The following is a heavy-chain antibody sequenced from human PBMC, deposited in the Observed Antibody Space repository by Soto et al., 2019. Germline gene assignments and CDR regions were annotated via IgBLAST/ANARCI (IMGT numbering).Heavy chain of an antibody. CDR1: GYTFSSYA. CDR2: IHAGNGDT. V-gene: IGHV1-3*01. Sequence: QVQLVQSGAEVKKPGASVKVSCKASGYTFSSYAVQWVRQAPGQSLEWIGWIHAGNGDTKYSQKFHGSVTLTRDTYANTAYMDLSSLRSEDTAVYYCARVPRYTSDIVEVPAVMFDDWFVPWGQGTLVTVSS. J-gene: IGHJ5*02. D-gene: IGHD2-2*01. CDR3: ARVPRYTSDIVEVPAVMFDDWFVP.